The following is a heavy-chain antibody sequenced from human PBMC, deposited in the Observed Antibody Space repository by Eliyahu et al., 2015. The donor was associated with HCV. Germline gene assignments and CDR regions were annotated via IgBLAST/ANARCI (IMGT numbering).Heavy chain of an antibody. V-gene: IGHV1-2*02. CDR1: GYXFTGYY. CDR2: INPNSGGT. D-gene: IGHD3-22*01. CDR3: ARDQWADGGYYYDSSGYLTRGPGCY. J-gene: IGHJ4*02. Sequence: QVQLVQSGAEVKKPGASVKVSCKASGYXFTGYYMHWVRXAPGQGLEWMGWINPNSGGTNYAQKFQGRVTMTRDTSISTAYMELSRLRSDDTAVYYCARDQWADGGYYYDSSGYLTRGPGCYWGQGTLVTVSS.